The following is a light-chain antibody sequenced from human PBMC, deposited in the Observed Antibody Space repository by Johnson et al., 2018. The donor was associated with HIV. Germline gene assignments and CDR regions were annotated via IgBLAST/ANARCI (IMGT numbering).Light chain of an antibody. V-gene: IGLV1-51*02. J-gene: IGLJ1*01. Sequence: QSVLTQPPSVSAAPGQKVTISCSGSSSNIGNNYVSWYQQLPGTAPKLLIYENNKRPSGIHYRFSGSKSGTSATLGITGLQTGDEADYYGATWDSSLSGGVFGTGTKVTVL. CDR3: ATWDSSLSGGV. CDR2: ENN. CDR1: SSNIGNNY.